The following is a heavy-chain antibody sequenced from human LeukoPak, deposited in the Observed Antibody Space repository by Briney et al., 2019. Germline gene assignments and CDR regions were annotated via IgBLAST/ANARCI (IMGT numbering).Heavy chain of an antibody. J-gene: IGHJ4*02. V-gene: IGHV3-30*04. CDR1: GFTFSSYA. D-gene: IGHD6-13*01. CDR3: ARVGLQQLVFDY. CDR2: ISYDGSNK. Sequence: GRSLRLSCAASGFTFSSYAMHWVRQAPGKGLEWVAVISYDGSNKYYADSVKGRFTISRDNSKNTLYLQMNSLRAEDTAVYYCARVGLQQLVFDYRGQGTLVTVSS.